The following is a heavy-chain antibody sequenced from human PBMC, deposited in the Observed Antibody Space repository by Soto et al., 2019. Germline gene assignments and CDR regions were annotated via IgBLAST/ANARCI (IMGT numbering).Heavy chain of an antibody. CDR3: AYDLHYDLDI. V-gene: IGHV3-73*01. CDR2: IRGKSRNYAT. Sequence: EVQLVESGGGLVQPGGSLQLSCAASDFTFGDSAVHWIRQASGKGLEWVGRIRGKSRNYATGYAASVEGRFTISRDDSRTTAYLQMNTLKTEDTAVYYCAYDLHYDLDIWGQRTLVTVSS. D-gene: IGHD3-3*01. J-gene: IGHJ1*01. CDR1: DFTFGDSA.